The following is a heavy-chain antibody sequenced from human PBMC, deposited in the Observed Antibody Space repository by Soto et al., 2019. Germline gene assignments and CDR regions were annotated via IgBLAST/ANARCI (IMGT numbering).Heavy chain of an antibody. J-gene: IGHJ4*02. Sequence: QVILKESGPTLVEPTQTLTLTCTFLGFSLSTSGMSVTWSRQPPGKALEWLALIYWTDDKRYSPFVNGRLTINKDTSTNQVVLTMSNMDPADTATYDCAHRHSSGSDFFDFWGQGTRVTVSS. D-gene: IGHD3-10*01. CDR3: AHRHSSGSDFFDF. CDR2: IYWTDDK. CDR1: GFSLSTSGMS. V-gene: IGHV2-5*01.